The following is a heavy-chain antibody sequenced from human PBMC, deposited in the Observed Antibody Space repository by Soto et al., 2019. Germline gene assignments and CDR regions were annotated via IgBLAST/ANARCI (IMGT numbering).Heavy chain of an antibody. CDR3: ATDRARRSYDILTGYRKGPYYYYGMDV. D-gene: IGHD3-9*01. J-gene: IGHJ6*02. Sequence: ASVKVSCKASGYTFTSYGISWVRQAPGQGLEWMGWISAYNGNTNYAQKLQGRVTMTKDTSTNTAYMELSSLRSEDTAVYYCATDRARRSYDILTGYRKGPYYYYGMDVWGQGTTVTVSS. V-gene: IGHV1-18*01. CDR1: GYTFTSYG. CDR2: ISAYNGNT.